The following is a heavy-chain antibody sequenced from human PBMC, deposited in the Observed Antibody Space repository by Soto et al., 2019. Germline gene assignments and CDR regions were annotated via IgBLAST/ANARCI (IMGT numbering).Heavy chain of an antibody. CDR3: ARDRGSMPTTPDWFDP. CDR2: ISAYNGNT. J-gene: IGHJ5*02. CDR1: GYTFTSYG. D-gene: IGHD2-15*01. V-gene: IGHV1-18*01. Sequence: QVQLVQSGAEVKKPGASVKVSCKASGYTFTSYGISWVRQAPGQGLEWMGWISAYNGNTNYAQKLQGRVTMTTDTXTTXAYMELRSLRSDDTAVYYCARDRGSMPTTPDWFDPWGQGTLVTVSS.